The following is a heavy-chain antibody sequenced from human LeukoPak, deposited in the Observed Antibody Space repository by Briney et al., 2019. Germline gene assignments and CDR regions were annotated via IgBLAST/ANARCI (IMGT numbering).Heavy chain of an antibody. CDR2: TSYDGSNK. V-gene: IGHV3-30*04. CDR1: GFTFSSYS. Sequence: PGGSLRLSCAASGFTFSSYSMHWVRRAPGKGLEWVALTSYDGSNKYHADSVKGRFTISRDNSKSTLYLQMNSLRAEDTAVYYCARATNYYYDSSGYAPDFDYWGQGTLVTVSS. J-gene: IGHJ4*02. CDR3: ARATNYYYDSSGYAPDFDY. D-gene: IGHD3-22*01.